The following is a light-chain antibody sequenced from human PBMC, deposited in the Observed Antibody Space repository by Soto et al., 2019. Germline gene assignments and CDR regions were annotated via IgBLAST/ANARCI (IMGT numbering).Light chain of an antibody. CDR3: MQALQTPLT. J-gene: IGKJ5*01. Sequence: DVVLTQSPLSLPVTPGERASISCRSSQSLIHSNGYNYVHWYLQKPAQSPHLLIYLVSNRGSGGPDRFRGSGSGADFTLKISRVEAEDVGLYYCMQALQTPLTFGQGTRLEIK. V-gene: IGKV2-28*01. CDR1: QSLIHSNGYNY. CDR2: LVS.